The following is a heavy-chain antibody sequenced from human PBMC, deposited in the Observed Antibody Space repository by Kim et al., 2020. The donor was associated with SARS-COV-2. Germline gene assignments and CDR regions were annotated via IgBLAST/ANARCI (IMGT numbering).Heavy chain of an antibody. D-gene: IGHD1-1*01. V-gene: IGHV1-2*02. Sequence: GGTNNAQKFQGRVTMTRDTSISTAYMELSRLRSDDTAVYYCARWSGGPDYWGQGTLVTVSS. CDR3: ARWSGGPDY. CDR2: GGT. J-gene: IGHJ4*02.